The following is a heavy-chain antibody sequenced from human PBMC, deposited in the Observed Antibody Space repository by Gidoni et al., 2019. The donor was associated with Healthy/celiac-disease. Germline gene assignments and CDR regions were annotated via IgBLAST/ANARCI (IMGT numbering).Heavy chain of an antibody. CDR3: ARGATVTTGYYYYGMDV. D-gene: IGHD4-17*01. J-gene: IGHJ6*02. Sequence: IGEINHSGSTNYNPSLKSRVTISVDTSKNQFSLKLSSVTAADTAVYYCARGATVTTGYYYYGMDVWGQGTTVTVSS. V-gene: IGHV4-34*01. CDR2: INHSGST.